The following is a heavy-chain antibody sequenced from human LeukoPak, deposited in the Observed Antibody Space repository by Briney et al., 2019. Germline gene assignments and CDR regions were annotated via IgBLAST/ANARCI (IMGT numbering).Heavy chain of an antibody. CDR2: IKQDGTER. D-gene: IGHD3-22*01. J-gene: IGHJ4*02. Sequence: HPGGSLRLSCAASGFIFSSYGMTWVRQAPGTGLDWVATIKQDGTERYYVDSVKGRFTISRDNAKNSLYLQMNSLRAEDTAVYYCAKDWDYYDSSGYSYFDYWGQGTLVTVSS. V-gene: IGHV3-7*03. CDR1: GFIFSSYG. CDR3: AKDWDYYDSSGYSYFDY.